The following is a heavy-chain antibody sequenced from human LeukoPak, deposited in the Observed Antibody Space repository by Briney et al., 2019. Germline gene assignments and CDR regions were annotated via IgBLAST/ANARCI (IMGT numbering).Heavy chain of an antibody. CDR1: GFTFSSYW. Sequence: GGSLRLSWAASGFTFSSYWMHWVRQAPGKGLVCVSRINSDGSSTSYADSVKGRFTISRDNAKNTLYLQMNSPRAEDTAVYYCSSGYSLDYWGQGTLVTVSS. CDR2: INSDGSST. D-gene: IGHD3-22*01. J-gene: IGHJ4*02. CDR3: SSGYSLDY. V-gene: IGHV3-74*01.